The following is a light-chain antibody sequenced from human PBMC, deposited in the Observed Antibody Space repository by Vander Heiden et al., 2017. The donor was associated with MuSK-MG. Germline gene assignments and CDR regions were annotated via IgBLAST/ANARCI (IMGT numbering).Light chain of an antibody. Sequence: DIQLTQSPSFLSASVVDRVTITCRASQGINNYLAWYQQKPGKAPKLLIYAASTLQSGVPSRFSGSGSGTEFTLTISSLQPEDFATYYCQQLNNFWGTFGQGTKLEIK. CDR1: QGINNY. CDR2: AAS. V-gene: IGKV1-9*01. CDR3: QQLNNFWGT. J-gene: IGKJ2*01.